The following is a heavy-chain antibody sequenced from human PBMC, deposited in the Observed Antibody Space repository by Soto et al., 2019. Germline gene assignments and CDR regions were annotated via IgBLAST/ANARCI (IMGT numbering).Heavy chain of an antibody. CDR1: GFTVSSKS. Sequence: GGSLRLSCAVAGFTVSSKSMNWVRQAPGKGLEWVSVIYSDGTTYYADSVEGRFTISRDNSKNTLFLQMNSLRAEDTDVYHCARSQYPTNGLYYLDFWGQGTLVTVSS. V-gene: IGHV3-66*01. D-gene: IGHD1-1*01. CDR2: IYSDGTT. CDR3: ARSQYPTNGLYYLDF. J-gene: IGHJ4*02.